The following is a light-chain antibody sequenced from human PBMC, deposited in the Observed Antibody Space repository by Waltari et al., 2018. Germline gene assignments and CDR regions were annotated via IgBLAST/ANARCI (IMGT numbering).Light chain of an antibody. J-gene: IGLJ3*02. V-gene: IGLV8-61*01. CDR3: LLYMGSGIWV. CDR2: KTN. Sequence: QTVVTQEPSLSVSPGGTVTLTCALSSGSVSSTSYASWYQQSPGQSPLTLVYKTNIRSSGVPDRFSGSTLGNKAALTITGAQADDESDYDCLLYMGSGIWVFGGGTKLTVL. CDR1: SGSVSSTSY.